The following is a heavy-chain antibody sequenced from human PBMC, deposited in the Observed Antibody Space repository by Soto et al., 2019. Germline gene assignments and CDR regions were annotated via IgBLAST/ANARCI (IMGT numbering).Heavy chain of an antibody. J-gene: IGHJ4*02. CDR3: ARGGGGYDSSGYYSY. V-gene: IGHV4-30-2*01. Sequence: QLQLQESGSGLVKPSQTLSLTCAVSGGSISSGGYSWSWIRQPPGKGLEWIGYIYHSGSTYYNPSLKIRVTISVDRSKNKFSLKLSSVTAADTAVYYCARGGGGYDSSGYYSYWGQGTLVTVSS. CDR1: GGSISSGGYS. D-gene: IGHD3-22*01. CDR2: IYHSGST.